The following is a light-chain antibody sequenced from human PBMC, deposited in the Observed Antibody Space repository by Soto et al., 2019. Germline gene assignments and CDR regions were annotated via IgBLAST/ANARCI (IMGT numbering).Light chain of an antibody. J-gene: IGKJ4*01. CDR1: QGISSW. Sequence: DIQMTQSPSSVSAYIGDRVTIPCRASQGISSWLVWYQQKPGKAPKLLIYGASNLQNGGPSRFLGSGSGTEFTLTISTLQPEEVATYYCQQGNSFPLTFAGGTKVEIK. V-gene: IGKV1D-12*01. CDR3: QQGNSFPLT. CDR2: GAS.